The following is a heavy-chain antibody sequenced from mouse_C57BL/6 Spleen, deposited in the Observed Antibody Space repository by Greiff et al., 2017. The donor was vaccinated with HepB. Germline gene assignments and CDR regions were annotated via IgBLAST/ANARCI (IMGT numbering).Heavy chain of an antibody. Sequence: EVQLQESGPGLVKPSQSLSLTCSVTGYSITSGYYWNWIRQFPGNKLEWMGYISYDGSNNYNPSLKNRISITRDTSKNQFFLKLNSVTTEDTATYYCARDRVSWFAYWGQGTLVTVSA. CDR1: GYSITSGYY. CDR2: ISYDGSN. CDR3: ARDRVSWFAY. V-gene: IGHV3-6*01. J-gene: IGHJ3*01. D-gene: IGHD3-3*01.